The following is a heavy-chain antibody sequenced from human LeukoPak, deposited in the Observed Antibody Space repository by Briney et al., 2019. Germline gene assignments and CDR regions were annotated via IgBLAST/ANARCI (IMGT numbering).Heavy chain of an antibody. CDR3: ARGGGYSYGPESPEDY. CDR1: GFTFSSYA. J-gene: IGHJ4*02. CDR2: ISYDGSNK. D-gene: IGHD5-18*01. Sequence: PGRSLRLSCAASGFTFSSYAMHWVRQAPGKGLEWVAVISYDGSNKYYADSVKGRFTISRDNSKNTLYLQMNSLRAEDTAVYYCARGGGYSYGPESPEDYWGQGTLVTVSS. V-gene: IGHV3-30-3*01.